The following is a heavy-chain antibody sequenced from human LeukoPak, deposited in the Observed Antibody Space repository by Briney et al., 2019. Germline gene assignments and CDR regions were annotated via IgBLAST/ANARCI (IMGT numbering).Heavy chain of an antibody. V-gene: IGHV3-7*04. D-gene: IGHD1-26*01. CDR1: GFTFSSYW. J-gene: IGHJ5*02. CDR2: IKQDGSEK. Sequence: GGSLRLSCAASGFTFSSYWMTWVRQAPGKGLEWVANIKQDGSEKYYVDSVKGRFTISRDNAKNSLYLQMNNLRGEDTAEYYCAKDMELASWGQGTLVIVSS. CDR3: AKDMELAS.